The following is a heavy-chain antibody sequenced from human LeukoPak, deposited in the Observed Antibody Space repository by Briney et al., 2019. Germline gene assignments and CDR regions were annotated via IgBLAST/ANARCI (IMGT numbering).Heavy chain of an antibody. CDR2: IYYSGST. CDR3: ARDNYDILTGYLAPFDY. J-gene: IGHJ4*02. V-gene: IGHV4-59*01. CDR1: GGSTSSYY. D-gene: IGHD3-9*01. Sequence: PSETLSLTCTVSGGSTSSYYWSWIRQPPGKGLEWIGYIYYSGSTNYNPSLKSRVTISVDTSKNQFSLKLSSVTAADTAVYYCARDNYDILTGYLAPFDYWGQGTLVTVSS.